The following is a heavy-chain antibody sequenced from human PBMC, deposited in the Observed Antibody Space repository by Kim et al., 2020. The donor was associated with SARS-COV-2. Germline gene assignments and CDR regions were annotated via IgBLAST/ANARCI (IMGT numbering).Heavy chain of an antibody. CDR2: ISSSSSYI. CDR3: ARDVSFQGDYEESPYYYYYYMDV. CDR1: GFTFSSYS. D-gene: IGHD4-17*01. J-gene: IGHJ6*03. V-gene: IGHV3-21*01. Sequence: GGSLRLSCAASGFTFSSYSMNWVRQAPGKGLEWVSSISSSSSYIYYADSVKGRFTISRDNAKNSLYLQMNSLRAEDTAVYYCARDVSFQGDYEESPYYYYYYMDVWGKGTTVTVSS.